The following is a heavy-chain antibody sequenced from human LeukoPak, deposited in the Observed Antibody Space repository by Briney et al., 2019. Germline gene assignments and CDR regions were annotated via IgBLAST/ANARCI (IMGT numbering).Heavy chain of an antibody. Sequence: GGPLRLSCAASGFTFSDYYMSWIRQAPGKGLEWVSYISSSSSYTNYADSVKGRFTISRDNAKNSLYLQMNSLRAEDTAVYYCARVISGSHFDYWGQGTLVTVSS. D-gene: IGHD3-10*01. J-gene: IGHJ4*02. CDR1: GFTFSDYY. V-gene: IGHV3-11*05. CDR2: ISSSSSYT. CDR3: ARVISGSHFDY.